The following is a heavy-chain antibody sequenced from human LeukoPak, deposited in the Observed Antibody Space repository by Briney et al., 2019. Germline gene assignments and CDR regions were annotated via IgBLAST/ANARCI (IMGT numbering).Heavy chain of an antibody. J-gene: IGHJ4*02. Sequence: GGSLRLSCAASGFTFSSYAMIWVRQAPEKGLEWVSSITGGGSGTYYADSVRGRFTISRDNSKNTLYLQVNSLRAEDTAVYFCVKGFVHPTYYFEYWGQGTLVTVSS. D-gene: IGHD3-10*01. V-gene: IGHV3-23*01. CDR1: GFTFSSYA. CDR2: ITGGGSGT. CDR3: VKGFVHPTYYFEY.